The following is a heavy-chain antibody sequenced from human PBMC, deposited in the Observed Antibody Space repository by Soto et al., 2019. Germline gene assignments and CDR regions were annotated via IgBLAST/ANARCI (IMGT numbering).Heavy chain of an antibody. CDR2: INHSGST. V-gene: IGHV4-31*03. CDR3: ERGPAQWPSNWFDP. D-gene: IGHD6-19*01. CDR1: GGSISSGGYY. J-gene: IGHJ5*02. Sequence: PSETLSLTCTVSGGSISSGGYYWSWVRQHPGKGLEWIGEINHSGSTNYNPSLKSRVTISVDTSKNQFSLKLSSVTAADTAVYYCERGPAQWPSNWFDPWGQGTLVTVSS.